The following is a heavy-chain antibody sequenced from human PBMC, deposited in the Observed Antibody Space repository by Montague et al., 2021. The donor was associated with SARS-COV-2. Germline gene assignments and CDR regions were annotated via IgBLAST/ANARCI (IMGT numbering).Heavy chain of an antibody. Sequence: SLRLSCAASGFTYNSYSLNLFRRAPGKGLEWVSSISSSRYIYYANSVRGRFTISRDNAKNSLYLQMNSLRAEDTAVYYCARDISPVIDYYSMDVWGQGPTVTVSS. V-gene: IGHV3-21*01. J-gene: IGHJ6*02. CDR2: ISSSRYI. CDR3: ARDISPVIDYYSMDV. CDR1: GFTYNSYS.